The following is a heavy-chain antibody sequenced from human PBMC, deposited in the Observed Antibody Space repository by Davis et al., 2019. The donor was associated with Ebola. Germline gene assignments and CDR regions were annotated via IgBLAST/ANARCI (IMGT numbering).Heavy chain of an antibody. CDR1: GFTFSSYE. V-gene: IGHV3-48*03. CDR2: ISSSGSTI. Sequence: PGGSLRLSCAASGFTFSSYEMNWVRQAPGKGLEWVSYISSSGSTIYYADSVKGRFTISRDNAKNSLYLQMNSLRAEDTAVYYCARALPMAYGSGSHWGQGTLVTVSS. J-gene: IGHJ4*02. D-gene: IGHD3-10*01. CDR3: ARALPMAYGSGSH.